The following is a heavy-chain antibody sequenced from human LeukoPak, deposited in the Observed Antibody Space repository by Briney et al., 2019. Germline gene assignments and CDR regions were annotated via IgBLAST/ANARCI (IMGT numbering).Heavy chain of an antibody. CDR2: ISGSGGST. CDR1: GFTFSSYA. Sequence: PGGSLRLSCAASGFTFSSYAMSWVRQAPGKGLEWVSAISGSGGSTYYADSVKGRFTISRDNSKNTLYLQMNSLRDEDTAVYYCASDKEAAVDFWSGYYPLWGQGTLVTVSS. V-gene: IGHV3-23*01. J-gene: IGHJ4*02. CDR3: ASDKEAAVDFWSGYYPL. D-gene: IGHD3-3*01.